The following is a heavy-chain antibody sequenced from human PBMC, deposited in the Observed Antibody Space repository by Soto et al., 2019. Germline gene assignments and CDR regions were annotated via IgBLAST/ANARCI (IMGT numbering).Heavy chain of an antibody. CDR2: IKQDGSEK. V-gene: IGHV3-7*05. CDR3: ARVYGSSYSRRYYGMDV. J-gene: IGHJ6*02. Sequence: EVQLVESWGGLVQPGGSLRLSCAASGFTLSSYWMSWVRQAPGKGLEWVANIKQDGSEKYYVDSVKGRFTLSRDNAKNSLYLQMNSLRAEDTALYYCARVYGSSYSRRYYGMDVWGQGTTVTVSS. D-gene: IGHD6-13*01. CDR1: GFTLSSYW.